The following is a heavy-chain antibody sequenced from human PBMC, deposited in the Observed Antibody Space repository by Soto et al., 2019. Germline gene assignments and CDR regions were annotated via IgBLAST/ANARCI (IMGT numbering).Heavy chain of an antibody. CDR1: VYSITTYY. CDR2: IDASGNT. D-gene: IGHD1-1*01. CDR3: ARFSNNWFQTEGMDV. Sequence: XETLSLTCTVSVYSITTYYWNWIRQPAGKGLEWIGRIDASGNTNYNPSLNSRVTLSVDTSKKQFSLKLTSVTAADTAVYYCARFSNNWFQTEGMDVWGQGTTVTVSS. V-gene: IGHV4-4*07. J-gene: IGHJ6*02.